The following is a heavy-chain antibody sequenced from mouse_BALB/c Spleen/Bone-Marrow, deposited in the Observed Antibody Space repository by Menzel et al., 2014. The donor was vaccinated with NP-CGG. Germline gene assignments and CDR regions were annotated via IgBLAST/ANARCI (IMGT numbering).Heavy chain of an antibody. J-gene: IGHJ1*01. Sequence: EVKLVESGGGLVTPGGSLKLSCAASGFTFSSYAMSWVRQTPEKRLEWVAIINSGGSDTYYPDSVKGRFTISRDNDKNTLYLQMSSLRSEDTAMYYCARHGGCTSPWYFDVWGAG. V-gene: IGHV5-9-3*01. CDR1: GFTFSSYA. CDR3: ARHGGCTSPWYFDV. CDR2: INSGGSDT. D-gene: IGHD3-3*01.